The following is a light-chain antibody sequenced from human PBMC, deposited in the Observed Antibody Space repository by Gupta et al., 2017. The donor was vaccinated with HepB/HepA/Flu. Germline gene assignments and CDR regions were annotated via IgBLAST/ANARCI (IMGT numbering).Light chain of an antibody. CDR1: QSISSF. J-gene: IGKJ4*01. V-gene: IGKV1-39*01. CDR3: QQSYTIVT. CDR2: DAS. Sequence: DIQMTQSPSSLSASVGDRVTITCRASQSISSFLNWYQQKPGKAPKLLISDASRVQTGVPSRFSGSGEGTDFTLTSSRRQQEDCANYYGQQSYTIVTFGGGTKVEIK.